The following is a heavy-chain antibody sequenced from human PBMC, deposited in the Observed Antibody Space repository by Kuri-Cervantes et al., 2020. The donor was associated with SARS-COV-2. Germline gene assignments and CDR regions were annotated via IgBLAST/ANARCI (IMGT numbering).Heavy chain of an antibody. CDR2: IYYNGVT. V-gene: IGHV4-31*03. Sequence: SETLSLTCSVSGGSIRSGAYYCHWIRHRPGKGLEWIGNIYYNGVTYYNPSLKSRVTISVDTSKNQFSLKLSSMTAADTAVYYCATDKPSHGGNGCLQLWGQGTLVTVSS. D-gene: IGHD1-1*01. CDR3: ATDKPSHGGNGCLQL. J-gene: IGHJ1*01. CDR1: GGSIRSGAYY.